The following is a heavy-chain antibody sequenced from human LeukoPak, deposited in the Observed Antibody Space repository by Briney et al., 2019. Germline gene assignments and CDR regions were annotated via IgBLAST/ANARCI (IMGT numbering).Heavy chain of an antibody. CDR1: GFTFSNYW. V-gene: IGHV3-7*03. CDR2: IKQGGSEN. D-gene: IGHD1-26*01. J-gene: IGHJ3*02. Sequence: PGGSLRLSCAASGFTFSNYWMSWARQAPGKGLEWVANIKQGGSENYYVDSVTGRFIISRDNAKNSLFLQMNSLRAEDTAVYYCARAGGHIVGATGAFDIWGQGTMVTVSS. CDR3: ARAGGHIVGATGAFDI.